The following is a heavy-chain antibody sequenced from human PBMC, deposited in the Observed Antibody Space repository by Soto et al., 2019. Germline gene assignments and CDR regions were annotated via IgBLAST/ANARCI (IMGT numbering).Heavy chain of an antibody. Sequence: QVQLVQSGAEVKKPGSSVKVSCKASGGTFNTYTISWVRQVPGQGLEGMGGIMPLYAKPTYAQPFLGRLTIAADEHTSTVYMELSSLRSEDTALYYSASLNNWSSGDGRIDVWGRGTAVSVSS. CDR3: ASLNNWSSGDGRIDV. CDR1: GGTFNTYT. D-gene: IGHD1-26*01. J-gene: IGHJ6*02. V-gene: IGHV1-69*01. CDR2: IMPLYAKP.